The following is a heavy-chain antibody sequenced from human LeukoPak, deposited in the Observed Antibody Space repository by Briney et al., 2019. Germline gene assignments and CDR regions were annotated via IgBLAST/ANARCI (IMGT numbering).Heavy chain of an antibody. J-gene: IGHJ6*02. CDR2: INPSGGST. CDR3: ARDLYGSGSYYIPNYYYYGMDV. Sequence: ASVKVSCKASGYTFTSYYMHWVRQAPGQGFEWMGIINPSGGSTSYAQKFQGRVTMTRDTSTSTAYMELRSLRSDDTAVYYCARDLYGSGSYYIPNYYYYGMDVWGQGTTVTVSS. D-gene: IGHD3-10*01. CDR1: GYTFTSYY. V-gene: IGHV1-46*01.